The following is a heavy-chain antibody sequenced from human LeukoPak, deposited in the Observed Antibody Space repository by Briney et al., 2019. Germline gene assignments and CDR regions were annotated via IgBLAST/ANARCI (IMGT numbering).Heavy chain of an antibody. CDR2: VRFDGSNE. CDR3: AKDSNSGYVSVGPDY. V-gene: IGHV3-30*02. Sequence: GGSLRLSCQTSGFVFSNHGMHWVRQAPGKGLEWVAFVRFDGSNEYYADSVKGRFTISRDNSRNTLYLRMNSLRAEDTGVYSCAKDSNSGYVSVGPDYWGLGALVTVSS. J-gene: IGHJ4*02. D-gene: IGHD3-22*01. CDR1: GFVFSNHG.